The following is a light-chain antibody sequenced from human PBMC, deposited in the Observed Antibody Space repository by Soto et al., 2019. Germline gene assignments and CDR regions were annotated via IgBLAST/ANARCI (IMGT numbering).Light chain of an antibody. V-gene: IGKV3-20*01. CDR1: QTFSSGY. CDR3: QQYGGSFPWT. CDR2: GAS. Sequence: ELVLTQSPGTLSLSPGERATLSCRASQTFSSGYLAWYQQKPGQAPRLLIYGASRRAPGIPDRFSGSGSGADFTLTISRLEPEDFGVYYCQQYGGSFPWTFGQGTKLEIK. J-gene: IGKJ2*02.